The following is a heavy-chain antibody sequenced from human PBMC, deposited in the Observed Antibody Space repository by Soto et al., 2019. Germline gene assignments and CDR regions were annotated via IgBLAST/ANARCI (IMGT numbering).Heavy chain of an antibody. D-gene: IGHD3-16*02. J-gene: IGHJ6*02. V-gene: IGHV1-58*01. CDR1: GFTFTSSA. CDR2: IVVGSGNT. Sequence: WASVKVSCKASGFTFTSSAVQWVRQARGQRLEWIGWIVVGSGNTNYAQKFQERVTITRDMSTSTAYMELSSLRSEDTAVYYCAADPRIMITFGGVIVMSYYGMDVWGQGTTVTVSS. CDR3: AADPRIMITFGGVIVMSYYGMDV.